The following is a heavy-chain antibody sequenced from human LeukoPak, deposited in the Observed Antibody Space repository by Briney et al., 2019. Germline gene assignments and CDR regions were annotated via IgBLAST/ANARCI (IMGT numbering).Heavy chain of an antibody. V-gene: IGHV3-23*01. CDR2: ITGSGGNT. CDR3: AKLAVAGTRFDY. CDR1: GFTFSSSA. J-gene: IGHJ4*02. D-gene: IGHD6-19*01. Sequence: PGGSLRLSCAASGFTFSSSAMSWVRQAPGKGLEWVSAITGSGGNTYYADSVKGRFAISRDNSKNTLYLQMNSLRAEDTAVYYCAKLAVAGTRFDYWGQGTLVTVSS.